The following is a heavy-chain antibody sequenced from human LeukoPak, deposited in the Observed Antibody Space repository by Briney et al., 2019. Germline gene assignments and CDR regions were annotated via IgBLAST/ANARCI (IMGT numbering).Heavy chain of an antibody. Sequence: PGGSLRLSCAASGFTFSSYSMNWVRLAPGKGLEWVSSISGSSSYIYYADSVKGRFTISRDNANNSLYLQMNSLRAEDTAVYYCARVHSGSYQYYYYYYMDVWGKGTMVTVPS. CDR1: GFTFSSYS. V-gene: IGHV3-21*01. J-gene: IGHJ6*03. CDR3: ARVHSGSYQYYYYYYMDV. CDR2: ISGSSSYI. D-gene: IGHD1-26*01.